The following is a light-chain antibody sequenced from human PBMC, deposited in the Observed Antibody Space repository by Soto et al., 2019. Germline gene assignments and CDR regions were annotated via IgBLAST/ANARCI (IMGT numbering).Light chain of an antibody. CDR2: KAS. CDR1: QSISRW. V-gene: IGKV1-5*03. CDR3: QQYDTDWT. Sequence: DIQMTQSPSNLSASVGDRVTITCRASQSISRWLAWYQQKPGKAPKLLIYKASILESWVPSRFSGSGSGTEFSLTISSLHPDDIATYYCQQYDTDWTFGQGTKVEIK. J-gene: IGKJ1*01.